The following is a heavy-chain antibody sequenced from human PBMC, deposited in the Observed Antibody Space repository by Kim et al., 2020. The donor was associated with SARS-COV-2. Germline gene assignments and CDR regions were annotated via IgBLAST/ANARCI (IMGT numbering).Heavy chain of an antibody. D-gene: IGHD6-19*01. J-gene: IGHJ6*02. Sequence: ASVKVSCKVSGYTLTELSMNWVRQAPGKGLEWMGGFVPEDGETIYAQKFQGRVTMTEDTSTDTAYMELSSLRSEDTAVYYCATGVAVAGRSSDYYYYYGMDVWGQGTTVTVSS. CDR1: GYTLTELS. CDR3: ATGVAVAGRSSDYYYYYGMDV. CDR2: FVPEDGET. V-gene: IGHV1-24*01.